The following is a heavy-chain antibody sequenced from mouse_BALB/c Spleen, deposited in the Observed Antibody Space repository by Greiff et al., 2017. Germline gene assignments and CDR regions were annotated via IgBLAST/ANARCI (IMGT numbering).Heavy chain of an antibody. CDR2: INPYNDGT. CDR1: GYTFTSYV. D-gene: IGHD2-3*01. CDR3: ARGGYYTDYYAMDY. Sequence: VQLQQSGPELVKPGASVKMSCKASGYTFTSYVMHWVKQKPGQGLEWIGYINPYNDGTKYNEKFKGKATLTSDKSSSTAYMELSSLTSEDSAVYYCARGGYYTDYYAMDYWGQGTSVTVSS. J-gene: IGHJ4*01. V-gene: IGHV1-14*01.